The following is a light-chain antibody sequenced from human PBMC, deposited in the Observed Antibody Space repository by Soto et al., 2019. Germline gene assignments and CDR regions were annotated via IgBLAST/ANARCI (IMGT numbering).Light chain of an antibody. J-gene: IGKJ2*01. CDR3: QQYGRSPPMYT. CDR1: QSVNSSY. V-gene: IGKV3-20*01. Sequence: DIVLTQSPGTLSLSPGERATLSCRASQSVNSSYLAWYQQKPGQAPRLLIYGASSRATAIPDRFSGSGSGTDLTLTISRLEPEHFAVYYCQQYGRSPPMYTFGRGTKLEIK. CDR2: GAS.